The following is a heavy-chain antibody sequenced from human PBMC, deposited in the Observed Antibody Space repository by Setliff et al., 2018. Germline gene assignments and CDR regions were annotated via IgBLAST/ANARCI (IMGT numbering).Heavy chain of an antibody. Sequence: KPSETLSLTCTVSGGSISSHYWSWIRQPPGKGLEWIGSIYYSGSTNYNPSLKSRVTISVDTSKNQFSLKLSSVTAADTAVYYCARDRSSIAVAGGGVDYWGQGTLVTVS. J-gene: IGHJ4*02. CDR1: GGSISSHY. CDR2: IYYSGST. V-gene: IGHV4-59*11. CDR3: ARDRSSIAVAGGGVDY. D-gene: IGHD6-19*01.